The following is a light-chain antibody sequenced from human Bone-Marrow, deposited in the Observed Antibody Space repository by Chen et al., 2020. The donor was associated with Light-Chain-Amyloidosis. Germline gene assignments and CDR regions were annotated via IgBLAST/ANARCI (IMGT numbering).Light chain of an antibody. CDR1: SSDVGAYNY. CDR2: DVS. CDR3: SSYTSSSTLV. Sequence: QSALTHPASVSRSPGQSITISCTGTSSDVGAYNYVSWYQQHPGKVPKIMIYDVSNRTSGVYNRFAGSRTGNTASLSISGLHAEDETHYCCSSYTSSSTLVFGGGTRLTVL. V-gene: IGLV2-14*03. J-gene: IGLJ2*01.